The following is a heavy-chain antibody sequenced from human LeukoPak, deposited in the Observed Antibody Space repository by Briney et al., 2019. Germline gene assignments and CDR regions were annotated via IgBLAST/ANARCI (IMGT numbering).Heavy chain of an antibody. Sequence: GGSLRLSCAVSGLSFSDYRMIWVRQAPEKRPEWVAVTAGADDVIKYADSVKGRFTISTDNSKNTVYLQMNSLRAEDTALYFCATYIQRPPGKDVWGQGTMVTVSS. CDR3: ATYIQRPPGKDV. D-gene: IGHD2-15*01. CDR2: TAGADDVI. J-gene: IGHJ6*02. V-gene: IGHV3-23*01. CDR1: GLSFSDYR.